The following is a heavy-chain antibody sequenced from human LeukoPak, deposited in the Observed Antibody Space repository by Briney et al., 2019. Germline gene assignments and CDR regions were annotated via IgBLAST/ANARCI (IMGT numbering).Heavy chain of an antibody. CDR1: GYTFTSYA. V-gene: IGHV7-4-1*02. CDR2: INTNTGNP. D-gene: IGHD4-17*01. CDR3: ARDDYGDYHTPRFDY. J-gene: IGHJ4*02. Sequence: ASVKVSCKASGYTFTSYAMNWVRQAPGQGLEWMGWINTNTGNPTYAQGFTGRFVFSLDTSVSTAYLQISSLKAEDTAVYYCARDDYGDYHTPRFDYWGQGTLVTVSS.